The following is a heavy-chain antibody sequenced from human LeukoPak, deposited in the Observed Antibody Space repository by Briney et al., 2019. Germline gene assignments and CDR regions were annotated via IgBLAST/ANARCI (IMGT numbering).Heavy chain of an antibody. CDR3: ARLGYCSGGSCFYYYMDV. D-gene: IGHD2-15*01. Sequence: GGSLRLSCAASGFSFSSFSMNWVRQAPGKGPECVSYISSSSDTIYYADSLKGRFTISRDNAKNSLYLQMNSLRAEDTAVYYCARLGYCSGGSCFYYYMDVWGKGTTVTVSS. V-gene: IGHV3-48*04. CDR1: GFSFSSFS. J-gene: IGHJ6*03. CDR2: ISSSSDTI.